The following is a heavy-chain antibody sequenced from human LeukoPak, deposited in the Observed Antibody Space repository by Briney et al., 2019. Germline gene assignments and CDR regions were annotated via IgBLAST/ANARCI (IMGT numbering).Heavy chain of an antibody. D-gene: IGHD3-9*01. V-gene: IGHV1-24*01. CDR3: ATDPYYDILTGQTTDY. J-gene: IGHJ4*02. Sequence: ASVKVSCKVSGYTLTELSMHWVRQAPGKGLEWMGGFYPEDGETIYAQKFQGRVTMTEDTSTDTAYMELSSLRSEDTAVYYCATDPYYDILTGQTTDYWGQGTLVTVSS. CDR2: FYPEDGET. CDR1: GYTLTELS.